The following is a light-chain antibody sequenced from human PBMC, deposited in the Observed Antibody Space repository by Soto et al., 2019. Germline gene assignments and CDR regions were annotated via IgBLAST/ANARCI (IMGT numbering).Light chain of an antibody. CDR2: GAS. Sequence: EFVLTQSPVTLSLSPGERATLSCRASQSVSSNLAWYQQKPGQAPRLLIYGASSRATGIPDRFSGSGSGTDFTLTISRLEPEDFAVYYCQQYGSSPRTFGQGTKVDIK. V-gene: IGKV3-20*01. CDR1: QSVSSN. J-gene: IGKJ1*01. CDR3: QQYGSSPRT.